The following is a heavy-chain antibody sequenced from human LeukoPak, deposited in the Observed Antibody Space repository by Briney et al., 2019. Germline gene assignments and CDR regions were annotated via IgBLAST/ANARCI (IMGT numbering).Heavy chain of an antibody. CDR3: ARHAHGYNKWFDR. D-gene: IGHD5-24*01. J-gene: IGHJ5*02. CDR1: GGSISSYY. V-gene: IGHV4-59*08. Sequence: SETLSLTCTVSGGSISSYYWNWIRQPPGKGLEWIGDISDSGSTNYNPSLKSRLTISVDMSKTQFSLRLSSVTAADTAVYYCARHAHGYNKWFDRWGQGTLVTVSS. CDR2: ISDSGST.